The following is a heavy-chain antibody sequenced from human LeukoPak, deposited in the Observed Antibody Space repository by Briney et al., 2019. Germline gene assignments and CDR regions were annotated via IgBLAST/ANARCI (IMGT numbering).Heavy chain of an antibody. J-gene: IGHJ6*02. Sequence: GGSLRLSCAASGFTVSSNYMSWVRQAPGKGLEWVSVIYSGGSTYYADSVKGRFTISRDNSKNTLYLQMNSLRAEDTAVYYCARDRWELPYYYYGMDVWGQGTTVTVSS. CDR3: ARDRWELPYYYYGMDV. CDR2: IYSGGST. V-gene: IGHV3-53*01. CDR1: GFTVSSNY. D-gene: IGHD1-26*01.